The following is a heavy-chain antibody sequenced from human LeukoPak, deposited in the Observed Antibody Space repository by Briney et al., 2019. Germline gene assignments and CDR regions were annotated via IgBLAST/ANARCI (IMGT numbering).Heavy chain of an antibody. V-gene: IGHV3-23*01. CDR3: ARDEIWAGGYIDY. Sequence: GSLRLSCAASGFTFTDYAMNWVRQAPGKGLEWVASTKGNGGSTNYSDSVKDRFTISRDNSKNTVYLQMSTLRPEDTAVYYCARDEIWAGGYIDYWGQGTLVTVSS. J-gene: IGHJ4*02. D-gene: IGHD2-8*02. CDR1: GFTFTDYA. CDR2: TKGNGGST.